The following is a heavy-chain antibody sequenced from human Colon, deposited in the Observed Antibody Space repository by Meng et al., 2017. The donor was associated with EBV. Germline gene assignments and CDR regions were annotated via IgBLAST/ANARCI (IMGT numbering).Heavy chain of an antibody. V-gene: IGHV4-34*01. CDR2: IDHRGNT. CDR3: ARRGPSGNFSP. Sequence: QVQLQQWGEGLLKPSETLSRSFAVYGGSFRDYYWTWIRHPPGKGLEWIGEIDHRGNTKYNPSLKSRVTISLDTSKKQFSLKVSSVTAADSAVYYCARRGPSGNFSPWSQGALVTVSS. J-gene: IGHJ5*02. CDR1: GGSFRDYY. D-gene: IGHD3-10*01.